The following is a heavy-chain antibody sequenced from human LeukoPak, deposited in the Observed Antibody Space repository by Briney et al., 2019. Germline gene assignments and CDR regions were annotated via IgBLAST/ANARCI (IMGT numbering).Heavy chain of an antibody. Sequence: SQTLSLTCTVSGGSISSGDYYWSWIRQPPGKGLEWIGYIYYSGSTYYNPSLKKVVTISVDTSKNQFSMKLSSVTAADTAVYSCASTIFGVVANYFDYWGQGTLVTVSS. J-gene: IGHJ4*02. D-gene: IGHD3-3*01. CDR2: IYYSGST. CDR3: ASTIFGVVANYFDY. V-gene: IGHV4-30-4*08. CDR1: GGSISSGDYY.